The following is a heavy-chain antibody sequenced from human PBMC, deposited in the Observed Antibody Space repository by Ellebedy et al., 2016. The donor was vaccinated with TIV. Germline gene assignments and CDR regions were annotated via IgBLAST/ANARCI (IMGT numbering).Heavy chain of an antibody. D-gene: IGHD3-22*01. CDR3: AINYYDSSGYYYLDY. CDR1: GYSFTSYW. V-gene: IGHV5-51*01. Sequence: GESLKISXKGSGYSFTSYWIGWVRQMPGKGLEWMGIIYPGDSDTRYSPSFQGQVTISADKSISTAYLQWSSLKASDTAMYYCAINYYDSSGYYYLDYWGQGTLVTVSS. CDR2: IYPGDSDT. J-gene: IGHJ4*02.